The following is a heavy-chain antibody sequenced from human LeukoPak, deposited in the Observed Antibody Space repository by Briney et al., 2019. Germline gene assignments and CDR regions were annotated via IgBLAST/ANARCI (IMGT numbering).Heavy chain of an antibody. J-gene: IGHJ2*01. CDR2: ISSSSSTI. V-gene: IGHV3-48*04. CDR1: GFTFSSYA. Sequence: GGSLRLSCAASGFTFSSYAMGWVRQAPGKGLEWVSYISSSSSTIYYADSVKGRFTISRDNAKNSLYLQMNSLRAEDTAVYYCAREHIVVVGPERYFDLWGRGTLVTVSS. CDR3: AREHIVVVGPERYFDL. D-gene: IGHD2-21*01.